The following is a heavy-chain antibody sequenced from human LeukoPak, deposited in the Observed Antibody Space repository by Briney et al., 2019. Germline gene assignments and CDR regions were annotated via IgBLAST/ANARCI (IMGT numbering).Heavy chain of an antibody. D-gene: IGHD6-19*01. Sequence: GGSLRLSCAASGSTFSSYWMSWVRQAPGKGLEWVGRIKSKTHGGTTDYAAPVKGRFTISRDDSKNTLYLQMNSLEIEDTAVYYCTASSDWYAYWGQGTLVTVSS. CDR1: GSTFSSYW. CDR3: TASSDWYAY. V-gene: IGHV3-15*01. CDR2: IKSKTHGGTT. J-gene: IGHJ4*02.